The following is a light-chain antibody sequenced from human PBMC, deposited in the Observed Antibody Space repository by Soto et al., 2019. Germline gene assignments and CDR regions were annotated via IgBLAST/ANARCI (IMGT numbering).Light chain of an antibody. V-gene: IGKV3-20*01. CDR1: QSISSNY. CDR3: QQYDDSMT. CDR2: GAS. J-gene: IGKJ1*01. Sequence: EIVLTQSPGTLSLSPGERATLSCRASQSISSNYLAWYQQKPGQAPRLLIYGASTRATGIPDRFSGSWSGTDFTLTISRLEPEDFAVYHCQQYDDSMTFGQGTKVDIK.